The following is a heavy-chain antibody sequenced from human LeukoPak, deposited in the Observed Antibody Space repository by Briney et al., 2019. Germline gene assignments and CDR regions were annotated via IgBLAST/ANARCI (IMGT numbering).Heavy chain of an antibody. CDR3: ARGRITMVRGVRMYYMDV. V-gene: IGHV4-34*01. J-gene: IGHJ6*03. CDR2: INHSGST. D-gene: IGHD3-10*01. Sequence: PSETLSLTCAVYGGSFSGYYWSWIRQPPGKGLEWIGEINHSGSTNYNPSLKSRVTISVDTSKNQFSLKLSSVTAADTAVYYCARGRITMVRGVRMYYMDVWGKGTTVTVSS. CDR1: GGSFSGYY.